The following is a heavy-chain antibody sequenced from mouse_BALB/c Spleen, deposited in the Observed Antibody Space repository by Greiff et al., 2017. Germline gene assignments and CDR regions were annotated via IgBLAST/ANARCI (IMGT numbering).Heavy chain of an antibody. D-gene: IGHD1-1*01. CDR1: GFTFSSYA. J-gene: IGHJ2*01. Sequence: EVKLVESGGGLVKPGGSLKLSCAASGFTFSSYAMSWVRQTPEKRLEWVATISSGGSYTYYPDSVKGRFTISRDNAKNTLYLQMSSLRSEDTAMYYCARHSTVAYFDYWGQGTTLTVSS. CDR2: ISSGGSYT. CDR3: ARHSTVAYFDY. V-gene: IGHV5-9-3*01.